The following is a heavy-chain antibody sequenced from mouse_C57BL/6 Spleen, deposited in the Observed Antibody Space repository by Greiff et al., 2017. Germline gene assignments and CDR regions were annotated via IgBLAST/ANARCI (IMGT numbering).Heavy chain of an antibody. Sequence: VQLQQPGAELVKPGASVKLSCKASGYTFTSYWMHWVKQRPGQGLEWIGMIHPNSGSTNYNEKFKSKATLTVDKSSSTAYMQLSSLTSEDSAVXYCARGFITTVVPPFDYWGQGTTLTVSS. D-gene: IGHD1-1*01. V-gene: IGHV1-64*01. CDR2: IHPNSGST. J-gene: IGHJ2*01. CDR1: GYTFTSYW. CDR3: ARGFITTVVPPFDY.